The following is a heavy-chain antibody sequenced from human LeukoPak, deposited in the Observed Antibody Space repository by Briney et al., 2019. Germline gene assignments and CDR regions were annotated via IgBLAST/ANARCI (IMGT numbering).Heavy chain of an antibody. CDR1: GFTFSSYA. J-gene: IGHJ6*03. CDR2: INWNGGST. V-gene: IGHV3-20*04. CDR3: ARAITMVRGIGGPYYYYYMDV. D-gene: IGHD3-10*01. Sequence: GGSLRLSCAASGFTFSSYAMSWVRQAPGKGLEWVSGINWNGGSTGYADSVKGRFTISRDNAKNSLYLQMNSLRAEDTALYYCARAITMVRGIGGPYYYYYMDVWGKGTTVTVSS.